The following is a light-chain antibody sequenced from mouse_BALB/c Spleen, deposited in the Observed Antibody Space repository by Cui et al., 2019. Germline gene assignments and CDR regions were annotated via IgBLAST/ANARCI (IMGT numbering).Light chain of an antibody. CDR2: LAS. J-gene: IGKJ5*01. CDR3: LQHWNYPLT. Sequence: DIVMTQSQKFMSTSVGDRVNITCKASQNVRTAVAWYQQKPGQSPKALIYLASNRHTGVPDRFTGSGSGTDFTLTISNVQSEDLADYFCLQHWNYPLTFGAGTKLELK. V-gene: IGKV6-14*01. CDR1: QNVRTA.